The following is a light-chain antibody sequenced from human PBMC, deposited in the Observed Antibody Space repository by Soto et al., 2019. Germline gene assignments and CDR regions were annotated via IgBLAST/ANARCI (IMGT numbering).Light chain of an antibody. CDR1: SGHSSYA. CDR2: VNSDGSH. CDR3: QTWGTGPWV. Sequence: QSVLTQSPSASASLGASVKLTCTLSSGHSSYAIAWHQQQPEKGPRYLMKVNSDGSHSKGDGIPDRFSGSSSGAERYLTISSLQSEAEADYYCQTWGTGPWVFGGGTKVTVL. J-gene: IGLJ3*02. V-gene: IGLV4-69*01.